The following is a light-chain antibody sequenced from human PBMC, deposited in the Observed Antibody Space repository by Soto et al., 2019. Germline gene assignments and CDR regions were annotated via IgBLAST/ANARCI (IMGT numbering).Light chain of an antibody. J-gene: IGKJ1*01. CDR3: QQSYSTPRT. V-gene: IGKV1-39*01. Sequence: DKQMTQAPSTLSGSLGDRVTITCRASQSISIWLAWYQQKPGKAPKLLIYAASSLQSGVPSRFSGSGSGTDFTLTISSLQPEDFATYYCQQSYSTPRTFGQGTKVDIK. CDR1: QSISIW. CDR2: AAS.